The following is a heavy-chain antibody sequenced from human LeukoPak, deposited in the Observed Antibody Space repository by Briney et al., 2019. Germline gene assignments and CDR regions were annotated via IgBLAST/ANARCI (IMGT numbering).Heavy chain of an antibody. CDR1: GYSFTSYW. D-gene: IGHD3-9*01. J-gene: IGHJ3*02. CDR3: ARAHYDILGKLDAFDI. Sequence: GESLKISCKGSGYSFTSYWIGWVRQMPGKGLEWMGIIYPGDSDTRYSPSFQGQVTISADKSISTAYLQWSSLKASDTAMYYCARAHYDILGKLDAFDIWGQGTMVTVSS. V-gene: IGHV5-51*01. CDR2: IYPGDSDT.